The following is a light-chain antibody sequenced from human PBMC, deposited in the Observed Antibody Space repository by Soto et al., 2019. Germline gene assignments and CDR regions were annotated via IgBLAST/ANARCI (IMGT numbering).Light chain of an antibody. CDR3: SSYTSSSTLGPLHV. CDR2: DVS. V-gene: IGLV2-14*01. CDR1: SSDVGGYNY. J-gene: IGLJ1*01. Sequence: QSALTQPASVSGSPGQSITISCTGTSSDVGGYNYVSWYQQHPGKAPKLMIYDVSNRPSGVSNRFSGSKSGNTASLTISGLQAEDAADYYCSSYTSSSTLGPLHVFGTGTKLTVL.